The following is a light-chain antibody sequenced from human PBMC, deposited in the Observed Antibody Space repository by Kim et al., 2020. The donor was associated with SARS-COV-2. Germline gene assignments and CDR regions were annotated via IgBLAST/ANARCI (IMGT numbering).Light chain of an antibody. CDR2: GSS. V-gene: IGKV3-20*01. CDR1: QSVASNH. CDR3: QQYSSSPLT. J-gene: IGKJ4*01. Sequence: DIVLTQSPANLSLSPGERATLSCRASQSVASNHLVWYQLQPGRAPRLLIFGSSTRATGIPDRFSGSGFGTDFTLTITRLEPEDSAVYFCQQYSSSPLTFGGGTKLEI.